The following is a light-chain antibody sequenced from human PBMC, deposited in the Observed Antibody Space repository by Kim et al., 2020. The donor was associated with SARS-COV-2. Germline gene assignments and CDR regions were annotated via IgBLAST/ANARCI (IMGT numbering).Light chain of an antibody. CDR1: SANIGNKY. CDR2: GDK. J-gene: IGLJ3*02. CDR3: GTWDSSLSAGV. V-gene: IGLV1-51*01. Sequence: GQEVAISCPGSSANIGNKYVSWYQQLPGTAPKLLVYGDKKRPAGIPDRFSGSKSGTSATLGITGLQTGDEADYYCGTWDSSLSAGVFGGGTKLTVL.